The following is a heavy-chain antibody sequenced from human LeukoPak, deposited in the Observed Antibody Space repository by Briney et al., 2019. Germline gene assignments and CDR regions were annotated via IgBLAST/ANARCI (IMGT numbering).Heavy chain of an antibody. V-gene: IGHV3-21*01. CDR2: IRSGSTYI. CDR3: ARDGIFDY. CDR1: GFTFSTYS. J-gene: IGHJ4*02. Sequence: GGSLRLSCAASGFTFSTYSMHWVRQAPGKGLEWVSSIRSGSTYINYADSVTGRFTISRDDAKNSLYLQMNSLRAEDTAVYYCARDGIFDYWGQGTLVTVSS.